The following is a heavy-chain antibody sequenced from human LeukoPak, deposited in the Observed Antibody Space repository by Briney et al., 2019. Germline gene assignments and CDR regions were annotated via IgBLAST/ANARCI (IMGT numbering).Heavy chain of an antibody. J-gene: IGHJ4*02. D-gene: IGHD3-22*01. CDR2: INWNSVSA. CDR1: GFTFSNYD. CDR3: AKGARSSSGYTTD. V-gene: IGHV3-20*04. Sequence: GGSLRLSCAASGFTFSNYDMSWVRQAPGKGLEWVAGINWNSVSAVYADSLKGRLTISRDNAKNSLFLQMNSLKTEDTAFYYCAKGARSSSGYTTDWGQGILVTVSS.